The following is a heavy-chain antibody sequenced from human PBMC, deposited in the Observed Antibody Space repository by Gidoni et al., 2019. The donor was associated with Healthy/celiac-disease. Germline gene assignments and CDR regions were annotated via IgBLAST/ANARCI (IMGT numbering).Heavy chain of an antibody. CDR1: GGSISSGGYS. J-gene: IGHJ2*01. CDR3: ARAGPTQYDFWSGYRNWYFDL. D-gene: IGHD3-3*01. V-gene: IGHV4-30-2*01. CDR2: IYHSGST. Sequence: QLQLQESGSGLVKPSQTLSLTCAVAGGSISSGGYSWSWIRQPPGKGLEWIGYIYHSGSTYYTPPLKSRGTISVDRSKNQFSLKLSSGTAADTAVYYCARAGPTQYDFWSGYRNWYFDLWGRGTLVTVSS.